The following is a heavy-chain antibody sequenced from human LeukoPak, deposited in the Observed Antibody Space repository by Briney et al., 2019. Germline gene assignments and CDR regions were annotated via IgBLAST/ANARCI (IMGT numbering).Heavy chain of an antibody. CDR2: ISYDGSNK. J-gene: IGHJ4*02. D-gene: IGHD6-13*01. Sequence: GRPLRLSCAASGFTFSSYAMHWVRQAPGKGLEWVAVISYDGSNKYYADSVKGRFTISRDNSKNTLYLQMNSLRAEDTAVYYCARDYSSSFFDYWGQGTLVTVSS. CDR1: GFTFSSYA. CDR3: ARDYSSSFFDY. V-gene: IGHV3-30*04.